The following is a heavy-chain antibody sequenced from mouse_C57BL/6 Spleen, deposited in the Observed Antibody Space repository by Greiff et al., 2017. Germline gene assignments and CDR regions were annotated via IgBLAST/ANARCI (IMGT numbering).Heavy chain of an antibody. D-gene: IGHD1-1*01. Sequence: VMLVESGPGLVQPSQSLSITCTVSGFSLTSYGVHWVRQSPGKGLEWLGVIWSGGSTDYNAAFISRLSISKDNSKSQVFFKMNSLQADDTAIYYCARKDGRLFYYAMDYWGQGTSVTVSS. J-gene: IGHJ4*01. CDR3: ARKDGRLFYYAMDY. CDR1: GFSLTSYG. CDR2: IWSGGST. V-gene: IGHV2-2*01.